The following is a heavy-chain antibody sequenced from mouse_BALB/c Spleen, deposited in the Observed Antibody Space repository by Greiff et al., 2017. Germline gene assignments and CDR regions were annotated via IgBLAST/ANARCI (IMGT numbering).Heavy chain of an antibody. V-gene: IGHV7-3*02. Sequence: EVRLVESGGGLVQPGGSLRLSCATSGFTFTDYYMSWVRQPPGKALEWLGFIRNKANGYTTEYSASVKGRFTISRDKSQSILYLQMNTLRAEDSATYYCARTPSLDYWGQGTTLTVSA. CDR2: IRNKANGYTT. CDR1: GFTFTDYY. J-gene: IGHJ2*01. CDR3: ARTPSLDY.